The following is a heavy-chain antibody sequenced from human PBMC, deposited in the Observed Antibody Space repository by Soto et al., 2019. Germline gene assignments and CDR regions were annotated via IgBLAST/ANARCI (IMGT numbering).Heavy chain of an antibody. J-gene: IGHJ4*02. CDR1: GFTFSSYA. V-gene: IGHV3-23*01. D-gene: IGHD3-9*01. CDR2: ISWSGDDT. CDR3: ARDPSTGSADY. Sequence: EVQLLESGGDLVQPGGSLRLSCAASGFTFSSYAMNWVRQAPGKGLEWVSTISWSGDDTYYLDSVEGRFTISRDNSKNTLYLQMNSLRAEDSAVYYCARDPSTGSADYWGQGTLVIVSS.